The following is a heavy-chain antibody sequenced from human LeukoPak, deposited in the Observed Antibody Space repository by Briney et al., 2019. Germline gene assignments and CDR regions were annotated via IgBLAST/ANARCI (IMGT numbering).Heavy chain of an antibody. CDR3: ARVNAATPYYYYGMDV. CDR2: IYYSGST. CDR1: GGSISSGGYY. J-gene: IGHJ6*02. V-gene: IGHV4-31*03. D-gene: IGHD2-15*01. Sequence: PSETLSLTCTVPGGSISSGGYYWSWIRQHPGKGLEWIGYIYYSGSTYYNPPLKSRVTISVDTSKNQFSLKLSSVTAADTAVYYCARVNAATPYYYYGMDVWGQGTTVTVSS.